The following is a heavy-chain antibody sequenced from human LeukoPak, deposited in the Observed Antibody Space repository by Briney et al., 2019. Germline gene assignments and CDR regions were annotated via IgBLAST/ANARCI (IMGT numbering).Heavy chain of an antibody. CDR3: ARGGGLDV. CDR2: MNHNGNVN. J-gene: IGHJ6*02. V-gene: IGHV3-7*03. D-gene: IGHD3-16*01. CDR1: GFTFSSYW. Sequence: GGSLRLSCVASGFTFSSYWMNWARQAPGKGLEWVASMNHNGNVNYYVDSVKGRFTISRDNAKNSLYLQMSNLRAEDTAVYFCARGGGLDVWGQGATVTVSS.